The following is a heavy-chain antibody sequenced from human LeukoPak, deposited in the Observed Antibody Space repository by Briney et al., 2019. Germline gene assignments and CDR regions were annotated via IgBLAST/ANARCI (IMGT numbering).Heavy chain of an antibody. CDR1: GGSISSGGYY. J-gene: IGHJ4*02. V-gene: IGHV4-31*03. D-gene: IGHD2-2*01. CDR2: IYYSGST. CDR3: AIGASLDPFSVY. Sequence: SQTLSLTCTVSGGSISSGGYYWSWIRQHPGKGLEWIGYIYYSGSTYYNPSLKSRVTISVDTSKNQFSLKLSSVTAADTAVYYCAIGASLDPFSVYWGQGTLVTVSS.